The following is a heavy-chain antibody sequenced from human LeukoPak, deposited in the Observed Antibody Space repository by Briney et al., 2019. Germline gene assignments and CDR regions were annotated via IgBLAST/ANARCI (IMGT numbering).Heavy chain of an antibody. CDR3: ARDSGSSGWDPTSFLDY. D-gene: IGHD6-19*01. J-gene: IGHJ4*02. V-gene: IGHV1-2*02. Sequence: ASVKVSCKASGYTFTGYYMHWVRQAPGQGLEWMGWINPNSGGTNYAQNFQGKVTMTRDTSISTAYMDLTSLRSDDTAVYFCARDSGSSGWDPTSFLDYWGRGTLVTVSS. CDR2: INPNSGGT. CDR1: GYTFTGYY.